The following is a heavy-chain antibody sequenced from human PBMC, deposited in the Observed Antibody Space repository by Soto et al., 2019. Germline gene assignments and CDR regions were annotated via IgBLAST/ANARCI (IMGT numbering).Heavy chain of an antibody. D-gene: IGHD3-10*01. Sequence: QVQLQESGPGLVKPSETLSLTCTVSGVSINTFYWNWIRQPPGKGLEWIGFISYSGTTNYNPSLKSRVTISIDTSRSQFSLKLTSVTAADTAVYYCARQISDGSGTYHFDYWGQGTLVTVSS. CDR3: ARQISDGSGTYHFDY. CDR2: ISYSGTT. V-gene: IGHV4-59*08. J-gene: IGHJ4*02. CDR1: GVSINTFY.